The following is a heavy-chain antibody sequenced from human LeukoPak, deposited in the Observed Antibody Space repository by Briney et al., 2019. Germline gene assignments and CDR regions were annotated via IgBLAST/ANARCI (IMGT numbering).Heavy chain of an antibody. CDR1: GDTFSNYA. Sequence: SVKVSCKTSGDTFSNYAISWVRQAPGQGLEWVGGIIPILGTSNSAEKFQGRLTVTTDEFTGTAYMELSTLRSEDTAVYYCATDLADATYGFDIWGQGTMVTVSS. V-gene: IGHV1-69*05. D-gene: IGHD6-13*01. CDR3: ATDLADATYGFDI. CDR2: IIPILGTS. J-gene: IGHJ3*02.